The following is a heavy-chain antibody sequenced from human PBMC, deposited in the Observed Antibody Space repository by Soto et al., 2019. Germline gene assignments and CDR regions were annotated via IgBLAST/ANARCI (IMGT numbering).Heavy chain of an antibody. CDR2: IKPDGSEK. Sequence: GGSLRLSCAASGFTFSSYWMSWVRQAPGKGLEWVANIKPDGSEKIYVDSVKGRFTISRDNSKNTLYLQMNSLRAEDTAVYYCARGGVGNIWNLDYWGQGTLVTVSS. V-gene: IGHV3-7*01. CDR1: GFTFSSYW. J-gene: IGHJ4*02. CDR3: ARGGVGNIWNLDY. D-gene: IGHD3-10*01.